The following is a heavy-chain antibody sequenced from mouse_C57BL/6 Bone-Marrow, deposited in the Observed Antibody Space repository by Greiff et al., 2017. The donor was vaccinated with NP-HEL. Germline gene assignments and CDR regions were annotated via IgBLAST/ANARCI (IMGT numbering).Heavy chain of an antibody. CDR3: ASPYDYDVAWFAY. Sequence: QLQESGGDLVKPGGSLKLSCAASGFTFSSYGMSWVRQTPDKRLEWVATISSGGSYTYYPDSVKGRFTISRDNAKNTLYLQMSSLKSEDTAMYYCASPYDYDVAWFAYWGQGTLVTVSA. J-gene: IGHJ3*01. V-gene: IGHV5-6*01. CDR2: ISSGGSYT. CDR1: GFTFSSYG. D-gene: IGHD2-4*01.